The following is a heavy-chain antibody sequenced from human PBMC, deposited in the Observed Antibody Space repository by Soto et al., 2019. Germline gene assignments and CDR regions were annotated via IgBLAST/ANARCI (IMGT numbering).Heavy chain of an antibody. CDR1: GGSISSGYYY. J-gene: IGHJ5*02. D-gene: IGHD2-2*01. CDR3: ARDRGCSSTSCHLGTWFDP. V-gene: IGHV4-30-4*01. CDR2: IDYSGST. Sequence: SETLSLTCTVSGGSISSGYYYWRWIRQPPGKGLEWIGYIDYSGSTYYNPSLKSRVTISVDTSKNQFSLKLSSVTAADTAVYYCARDRGCSSTSCHLGTWFDPWGQGTLVTVSS.